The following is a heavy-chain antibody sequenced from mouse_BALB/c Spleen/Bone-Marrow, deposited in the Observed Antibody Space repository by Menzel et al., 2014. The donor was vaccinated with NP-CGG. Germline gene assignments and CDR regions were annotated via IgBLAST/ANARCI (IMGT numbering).Heavy chain of an antibody. V-gene: IGHV3-6*02. J-gene: IGHJ1*01. D-gene: IGHD1-1*01. CDR3: ASLITTVARV. Sequence: EVQLQQSGPGLVKPSQSLSLTCSVTGYSITSGYYWNWIRQFPGNKLEWMGYISYDGSNNYNPSLKNRISITRDTSKNQFFLKLNSMTTEDTATYYCASLITTVARVWGAGTTVTVSS. CDR2: ISYDGSN. CDR1: GYSITSGYY.